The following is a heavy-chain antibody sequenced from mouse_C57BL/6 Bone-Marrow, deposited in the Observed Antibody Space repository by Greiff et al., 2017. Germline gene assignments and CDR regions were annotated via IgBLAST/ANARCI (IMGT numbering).Heavy chain of an antibody. Sequence: QVQLQQSGAELAKPGASVKLSCKASGYTFTSYWMHWVKQRPGQGLEWIGYINPSSGYTKYNQKFKDKDTLTADKSSSTAYMQLSSLTYEDSAVYYFAIYYLFAYWGQGTLVTVSA. CDR1: GYTFTSYW. J-gene: IGHJ3*01. CDR3: AIYYLFAY. D-gene: IGHD1-1*01. CDR2: INPSSGYT. V-gene: IGHV1-7*01.